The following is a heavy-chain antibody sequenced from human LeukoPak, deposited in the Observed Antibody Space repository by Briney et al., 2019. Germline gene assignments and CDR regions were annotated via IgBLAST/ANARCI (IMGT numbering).Heavy chain of an antibody. V-gene: IGHV4-34*01. Sequence: PSETLSLTCAVYLDSLSGYSWSWIRQPPGKGLEWIGEINYGGSTKYNSSLKSRVIISVDTSKNQFSLKLTSVTAADTAIYYCVRTYEIVGATAFYHYFYYMDVWGKGTTVTISS. J-gene: IGHJ6*03. CDR2: INYGGST. D-gene: IGHD1-26*01. CDR3: VRTYEIVGATAFYHYFYYMDV. CDR1: LDSLSGYS.